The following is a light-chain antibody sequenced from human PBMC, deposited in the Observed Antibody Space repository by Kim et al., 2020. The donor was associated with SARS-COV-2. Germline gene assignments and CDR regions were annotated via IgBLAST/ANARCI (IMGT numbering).Light chain of an antibody. CDR1: QSISSS. CDR3: QRYDNWPWA. Sequence: VSPGERVTLSCRASQSISSSLAWYQHKPGQPPRLLIYDAFNRATGVPASFSVSGSGTEFTLTISSLQSEDFAVYYCQRYDNWPWAFGQGTKVEIK. CDR2: DAF. J-gene: IGKJ1*01. V-gene: IGKV3-15*01.